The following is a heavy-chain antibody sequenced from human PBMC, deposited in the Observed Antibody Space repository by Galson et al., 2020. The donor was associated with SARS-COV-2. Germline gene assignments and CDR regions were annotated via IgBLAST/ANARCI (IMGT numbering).Heavy chain of an antibody. D-gene: IGHD2-21*02. J-gene: IGHJ4*02. CDR1: GYTLTELS. V-gene: IGHV1-24*01. Sequence: ASVKVSCKVSGYTLTELSMHWVRQAPGKGLEWMGGFDPEDGGTIYAQKFQGRVTMTEDTSTDTAYMELSSLRSEDTAVYYCATSFAYCGGDCYSVWGWGQGTLVTVSS. CDR2: FDPEDGGT. CDR3: ATSFAYCGGDCYSVWG.